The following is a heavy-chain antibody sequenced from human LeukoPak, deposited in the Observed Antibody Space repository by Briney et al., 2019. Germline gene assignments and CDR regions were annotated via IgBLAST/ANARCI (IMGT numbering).Heavy chain of an antibody. J-gene: IGHJ4*02. CDR3: AKLANDYGGNSVDY. D-gene: IGHD4-23*01. CDR1: GFTFSDYY. Sequence: GGSLRLSCAASGFTFSDYYMSWIRQAPGKGLEGVSYISSSGSTIYYADSVKGRFTIPRDNAKNSLYLQMNSLRAEDTAVYYCAKLANDYGGNSVDYWGQGTLVTVSS. V-gene: IGHV3-11*01. CDR2: ISSSGSTI.